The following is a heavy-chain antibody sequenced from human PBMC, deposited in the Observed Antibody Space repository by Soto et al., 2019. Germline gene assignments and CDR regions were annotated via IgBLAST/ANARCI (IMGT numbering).Heavy chain of an antibody. D-gene: IGHD3-9*01. V-gene: IGHV3-23*01. CDR1: GFTFSSYA. J-gene: IGHJ5*02. CDR2: ISGSGGST. Sequence: GSLRLSCAASGFTFSSYAMSWVRQAPGKGLEWVSAISGSGGSTYYADSVKGRFTISRDNSKNTLYLQMNSLRAEDTAVYYCAKDPEANFDWLLSNWFDPWGQGTLVTVSS. CDR3: AKDPEANFDWLLSNWFDP.